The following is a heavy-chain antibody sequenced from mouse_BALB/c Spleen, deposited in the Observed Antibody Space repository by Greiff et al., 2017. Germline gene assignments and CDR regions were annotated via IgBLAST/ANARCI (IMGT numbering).Heavy chain of an antibody. CDR3: ARDLLWYFDV. V-gene: IGHV5-4*02. D-gene: IGHD2-1*01. Sequence: EVHLVESGGGLVKPGGSLKLSCAASGFTLSDYYMYWVRQTPEKRLEWVATISDGGSYTYYPDSVKGRFTISRDNAKNNLYLQMSSLKSEDTAMYYCARDLLWYFDVWGAGTTVTVSS. CDR1: GFTLSDYY. CDR2: ISDGGSYT. J-gene: IGHJ1*01.